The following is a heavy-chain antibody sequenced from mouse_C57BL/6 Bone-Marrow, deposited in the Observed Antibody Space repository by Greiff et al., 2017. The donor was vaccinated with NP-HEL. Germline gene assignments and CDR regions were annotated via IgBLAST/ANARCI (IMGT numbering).Heavy chain of an antibody. Sequence: VQLKESGGGLVKPGGSLKLSCAASGFTFSDYGMHWVRQAPEKGLEWVAYISSGSSTIYYADTVKGRFTISRDNAKNTLFLQMTSLRSEDTAMYYCARSVVATDAMDYWGQGTSVTVSS. CDR3: ARSVVATDAMDY. CDR2: ISSGSSTI. CDR1: GFTFSDYG. D-gene: IGHD1-1*01. V-gene: IGHV5-17*01. J-gene: IGHJ4*01.